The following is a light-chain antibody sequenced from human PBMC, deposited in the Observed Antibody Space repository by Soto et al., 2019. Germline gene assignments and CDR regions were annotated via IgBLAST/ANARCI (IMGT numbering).Light chain of an antibody. CDR3: QVWDSRTDHVI. CDR2: SDG. CDR1: NIGDKS. Sequence: SYEPTQPPSLSVAPGKTAMISCEGDNIGDKSVHWYQQKPGQAPVLVIYSDGDRPSGIPERVSGSNSGNLATLTISRVEAGDEADYYCQVWDSRTDHVIFGGGTKLTVL. J-gene: IGLJ2*01. V-gene: IGLV3-21*04.